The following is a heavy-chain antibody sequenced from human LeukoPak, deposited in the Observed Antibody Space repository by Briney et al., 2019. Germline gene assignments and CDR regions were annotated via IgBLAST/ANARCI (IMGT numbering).Heavy chain of an antibody. CDR1: GFXFSSYG. D-gene: IGHD3-22*01. J-gene: IGHJ4*02. Sequence: GGSLRLSCAASGFXFSSYGMHWVRQAPGKGLEWVAVIWYDASNKYYADSVKGRFTISRDNSKNTLYLQMNSLRAEDTAVYYCAREGNYYDSSGYYTGYFDYWGQGTLVTVSS. CDR3: AREGNYYDSSGYYTGYFDY. CDR2: IWYDASNK. V-gene: IGHV3-33*01.